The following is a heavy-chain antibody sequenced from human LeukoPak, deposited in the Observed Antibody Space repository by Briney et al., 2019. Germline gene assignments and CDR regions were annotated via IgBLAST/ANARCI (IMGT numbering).Heavy chain of an antibody. CDR1: GFIFSNNG. D-gene: IGHD3-3*01. CDR2: IRYDGSNK. Sequence: GGSLRLSCAASGFIFSNNGMHWVRQAPGKGLEWVAFIRYDGSNKYYADSVNGRFTISRDNSKNTLYLQMNSLRAEDSAVYYCAKDPISSYCDWSGYCDYWGQGTLVTVSS. J-gene: IGHJ4*02. CDR3: AKDPISSYCDWSGYCDY. V-gene: IGHV3-30*02.